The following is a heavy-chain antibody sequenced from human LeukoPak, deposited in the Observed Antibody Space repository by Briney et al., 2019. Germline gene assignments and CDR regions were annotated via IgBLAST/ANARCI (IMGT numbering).Heavy chain of an antibody. J-gene: IGHJ4*02. V-gene: IGHV4-31*03. CDR2: IYCSGST. Sequence: SQTLSLTCTVSGGPISSGGYYWSWIRQHPGKGLERIGYIYCSGSTYYNPSLKSRVTISVDTSKNQFSLKLSSVTAADTAVYYCARALAAAFDYWGQGTLVTVSS. CDR1: GGPISSGGYY. D-gene: IGHD2-2*01. CDR3: ARALAAAFDY.